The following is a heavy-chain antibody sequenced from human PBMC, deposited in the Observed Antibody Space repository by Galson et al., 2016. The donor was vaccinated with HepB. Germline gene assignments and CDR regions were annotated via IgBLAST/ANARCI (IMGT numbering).Heavy chain of an antibody. Sequence: SLRLSCAAPGFTLSGYGMHWVRQQPGKGLEWVAVISSDGHKKYYADSVKGRFTISRDNSRNTLDLEMNSLTSEETAVYYCAKDRVDPGDLQEGLNYYYYGMDVWGQGTTVTVSS. V-gene: IGHV3-30*18. CDR2: ISSDGHKK. J-gene: IGHJ6*02. D-gene: IGHD4-17*01. CDR1: GFTLSGYG. CDR3: AKDRVDPGDLQEGLNYYYYGMDV.